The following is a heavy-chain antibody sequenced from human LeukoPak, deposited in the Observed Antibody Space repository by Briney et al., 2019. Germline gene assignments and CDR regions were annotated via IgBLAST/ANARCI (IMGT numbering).Heavy chain of an antibody. CDR2: VYPSGAT. Sequence: PSETLSLTCTVSGGSISGSTDHWGWIRQPPGKGLEWIGIVYPSGATYYNPSLKSRVTISLDTSKNQFSLKLSFVTAADTAVYYCARGVAAPGTGGLSWFDPWGQGTLVTVSS. J-gene: IGHJ5*02. CDR3: ARGVAAPGTGGLSWFDP. CDR1: GGSISGSTDH. D-gene: IGHD6-13*01. V-gene: IGHV4-39*07.